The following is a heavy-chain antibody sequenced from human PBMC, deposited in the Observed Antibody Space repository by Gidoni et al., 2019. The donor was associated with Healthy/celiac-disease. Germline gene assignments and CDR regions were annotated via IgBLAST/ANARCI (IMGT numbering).Heavy chain of an antibody. CDR2: IGTAGDT. CDR3: AREGGRRAFDI. Sequence: EVQLVESGGGLVQPGGSLRLSCAASGFTFSSYDMHWVRQATGKGLEWVSAIGTAGDTYYPGSVKGRFTISRENAKNSLYLQMNSLRAGDTAVYYCAREGGRRAFDIWGQGTMVTVSS. D-gene: IGHD3-16*01. V-gene: IGHV3-13*01. CDR1: GFTFSSYD. J-gene: IGHJ3*02.